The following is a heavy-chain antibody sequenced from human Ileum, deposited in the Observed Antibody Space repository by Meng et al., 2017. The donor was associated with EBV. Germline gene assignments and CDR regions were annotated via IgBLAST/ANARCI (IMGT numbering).Heavy chain of an antibody. CDR1: GFTFSSYW. V-gene: IGHV3-74*01. Sequence: EVQRWESVGGLVQPGGSLRLSCAASGFTFSSYWMHWVRQAPGKGLVWVSRINSAGSSTSYADSVKDRFTISRDNAKNTLYLQMNSLRAEDTAVYYCVRGGGYYFDYWGQGTLVTVSS. D-gene: IGHD3-16*01. CDR2: INSAGSST. CDR3: VRGGGYYFDY. J-gene: IGHJ4*02.